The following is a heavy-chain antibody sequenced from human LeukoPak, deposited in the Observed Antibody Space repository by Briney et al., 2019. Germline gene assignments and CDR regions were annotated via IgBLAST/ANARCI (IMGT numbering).Heavy chain of an antibody. D-gene: IGHD4-23*01. Sequence: ASVKVSCKASGGTFSSYAISWVRQAPGQGLEWMGGIIPIFGTANYAQKFQGRVTITADESTSTAYMELSSLRSEDTAAYYCARGEVVTYFDYWGQGTLVTVSS. V-gene: IGHV1-69*01. CDR2: IIPIFGTA. J-gene: IGHJ4*02. CDR1: GGTFSSYA. CDR3: ARGEVVTYFDY.